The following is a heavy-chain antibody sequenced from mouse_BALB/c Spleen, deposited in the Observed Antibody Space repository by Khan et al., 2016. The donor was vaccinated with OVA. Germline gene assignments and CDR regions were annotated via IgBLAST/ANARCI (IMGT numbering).Heavy chain of an antibody. CDR1: GYTFINYW. D-gene: IGHD1-1*01. J-gene: IGHJ2*01. CDR2: INPRTAYT. CDR3: ARRGLRWDFDY. V-gene: IGHV1-7*01. Sequence: QVQLQQSGAELAKPGASVKMSCKASGYTFINYWILWVKQRPGQGLEWIGYINPRTAYTEYNKNFKDKATLTAEKSSRTAYMQLSSLTSEDSAVYYCARRGLRWDFDYWGQGTTLTVSS.